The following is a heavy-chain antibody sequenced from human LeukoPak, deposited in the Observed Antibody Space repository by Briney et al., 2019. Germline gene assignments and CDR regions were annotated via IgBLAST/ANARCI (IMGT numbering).Heavy chain of an antibody. J-gene: IGHJ5*02. V-gene: IGHV4-30-2*01. D-gene: IGHD2-2*01. CDR2: IYNSGST. CDR1: GGSISSGGYS. Sequence: SETLSLTCAVSGGSISSGGYSWSWIRQPPGKGLEWIGYIYNSGSTYYNPSLKSRVTISVDRSKNQFSLKLSSVTAADTAVYYCARGGYCSSTSCYRWFDPWGQGTLVTVSS. CDR3: ARGGYCSSTSCYRWFDP.